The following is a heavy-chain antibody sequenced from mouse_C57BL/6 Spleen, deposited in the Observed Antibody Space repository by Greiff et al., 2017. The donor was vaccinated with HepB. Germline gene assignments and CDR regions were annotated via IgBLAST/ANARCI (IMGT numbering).Heavy chain of an antibody. Sequence: QVQLKQSGPELVKPGASVKISCKASGYAFSSSWMNWVKQRPGKGLEWIGRIYPGDGDTNYNGKFKGKATLTADKSSSTAYMQLSSLTSEDSAVYFCARWGVYYDPYYAMDYWGQGTSVTVSS. CDR1: GYAFSSSW. CDR3: ARWGVYYDPYYAMDY. V-gene: IGHV1-82*01. J-gene: IGHJ4*01. CDR2: IYPGDGDT. D-gene: IGHD2-4*01.